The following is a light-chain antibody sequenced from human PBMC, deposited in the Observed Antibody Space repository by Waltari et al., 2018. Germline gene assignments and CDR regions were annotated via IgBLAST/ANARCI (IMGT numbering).Light chain of an antibody. CDR2: DAS. CDR1: QSISDW. V-gene: IGKV1-5*01. CDR3: QQYNDWST. J-gene: IGKJ2*01. Sequence: DIQMTQSPSTLSASVGDRVTITCRASQSISDWLAWYQQKPGKAPKLLIYDASTLESGVPSRFSGSGSGTEFTLTISSLQPDDFATYYCQQYNDWSTFGQGTRLEIK.